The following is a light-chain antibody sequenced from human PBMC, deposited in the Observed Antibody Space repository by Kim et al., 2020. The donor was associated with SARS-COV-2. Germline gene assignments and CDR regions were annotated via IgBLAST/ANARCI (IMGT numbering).Light chain of an antibody. CDR2: GAS. CDR3: QQYNNWPPLT. Sequence: SPGERATHSCRASQSVISNYAWYQQKPGQAPRLLIYGASTRATGIPARFTGSGSGTEFTLTISSLQSEDSAVYYCQQYNNWPPLTFGGGTKVDIK. V-gene: IGKV3-15*01. CDR1: QSVISN. J-gene: IGKJ4*01.